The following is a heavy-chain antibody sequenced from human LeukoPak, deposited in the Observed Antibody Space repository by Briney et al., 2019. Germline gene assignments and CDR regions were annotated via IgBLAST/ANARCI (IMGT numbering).Heavy chain of an antibody. CDR2: IYYSGST. Sequence: SETLSLTCTVSGGSISSYYWSWIRQPPGKGLEWIGYIYYSGSTNYNPSLKSRVTISVDMSKNHFSLKLSSVTAADTAVYYCARDGPYDSGAFHFWGQGTMVTVSS. D-gene: IGHD3-22*01. CDR3: ARDGPYDSGAFHF. V-gene: IGHV4-59*01. CDR1: GGSISSYY. J-gene: IGHJ3*01.